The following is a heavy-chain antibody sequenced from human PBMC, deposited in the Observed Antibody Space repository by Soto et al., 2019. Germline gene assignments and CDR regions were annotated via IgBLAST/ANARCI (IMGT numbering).Heavy chain of an antibody. V-gene: IGHV4-31*11. Sequence: QVQLQESGPGLVKPSQTLSRTCAVSHGTMTYGGYYWSWIRQVPGKVLEWIGQIFHTGNTYYNPSLKSRVSMSVDPSRTKLSVMLSSVTAADTAVDFCARASDRCGGPCDYWGQGILVTVSS. D-gene: IGHD2-21*01. CDR3: ARASDRCGGPCDY. CDR2: IFHTGNT. J-gene: IGHJ4*02. CDR1: HGTMTYGGYY.